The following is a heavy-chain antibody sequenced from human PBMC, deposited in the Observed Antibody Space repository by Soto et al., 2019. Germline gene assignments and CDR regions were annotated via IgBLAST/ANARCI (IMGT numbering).Heavy chain of an antibody. CDR3: ARGRRGWYRPAEYFQH. J-gene: IGHJ1*01. V-gene: IGHV4-34*01. CDR2: INHSGST. Sequence: QVQLQQWGAGLLKPSETLSLTCAVYGGSFSGYYWSWIRQPPGKGLEWIGEINHSGSTNYNPSLKSRVTISVDTSKNQFSLKLSSVTAADTAVYYCARGRRGWYRPAEYFQHWGQGTLVTVSS. D-gene: IGHD6-19*01. CDR1: GGSFSGYY.